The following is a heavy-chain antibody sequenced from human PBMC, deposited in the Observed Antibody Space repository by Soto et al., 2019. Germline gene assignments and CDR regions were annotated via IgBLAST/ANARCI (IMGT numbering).Heavy chain of an antibody. CDR2: ISYGGST. Sequence: PSETLSLTCTVSGGSINSYYWSWIRQPPGKGMEWIGYISYGGSTNYNPSLKSRVAISVDTSKNQFSLRLSSVTAADTAVYYCASVGNGYGGYGDFDYWGQGTLVTVSS. J-gene: IGHJ4*02. CDR1: GGSINSYY. V-gene: IGHV4-59*08. CDR3: ASVGNGYGGYGDFDY. D-gene: IGHD5-12*01.